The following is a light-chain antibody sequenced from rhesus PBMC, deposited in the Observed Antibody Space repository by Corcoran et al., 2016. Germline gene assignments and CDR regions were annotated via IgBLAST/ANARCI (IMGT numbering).Light chain of an antibody. CDR3: PQYDSLPLT. V-gene: IGKV1-32*01. CDR1: QGISSY. Sequence: DIQMTQSPSSLSASVRDRVTITCRASQGISSYLNWYQQKPGKAPKLLIDYANRLESGVPSRVSGSGSGTDFTLTISSLQPADFATYYCPQYDSLPLTFGGGTKVELQ. CDR2: YAN. J-gene: IGKJ4*01.